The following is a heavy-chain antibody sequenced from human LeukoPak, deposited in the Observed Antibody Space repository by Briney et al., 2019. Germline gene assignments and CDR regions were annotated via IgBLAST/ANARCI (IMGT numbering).Heavy chain of an antibody. CDR3: AREGLTNWFDP. Sequence: GGSLSLSCAASGFTVSSNYMSWVRQAPGKGMEWVSVIYSGGSTYYADSVKGRFTISRDNSKNTLYLQMNSLRAEDTAVYYCAREGLTNWFDPWGQGTLVTVSS. CDR2: IYSGGST. J-gene: IGHJ5*02. CDR1: GFTVSSNY. V-gene: IGHV3-53*01.